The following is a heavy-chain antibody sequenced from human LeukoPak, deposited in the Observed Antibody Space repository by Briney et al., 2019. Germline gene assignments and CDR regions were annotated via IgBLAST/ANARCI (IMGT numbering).Heavy chain of an antibody. CDR2: IYPGDSDT. V-gene: IGHV5-51*01. Sequence: GESLKISCKGSGYSFTKHWIAWVRQMPGKGLEWMGIIYPGDSDTRYSLSVQGQVAISADKSISTAYLQWSSLKASDTAMYYCARACSSTSCYVNYWGQGTLVTVSS. D-gene: IGHD2-2*01. CDR3: ARACSSTSCYVNY. J-gene: IGHJ4*02. CDR1: GYSFTKHW.